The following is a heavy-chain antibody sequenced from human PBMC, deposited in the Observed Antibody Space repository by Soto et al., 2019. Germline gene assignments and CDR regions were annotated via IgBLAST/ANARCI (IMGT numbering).Heavy chain of an antibody. CDR1: EYTFTNYY. Sequence: ASVKVSCKASEYTFTNYYMLWVRQAPGQGLEWMGIISPSGGSTSYAQKFQGRVTMTRDTSTSTVYMELSSLRSEDTAAYYCARGVWNNQLLGVLFDYWGQGTLVTVSS. D-gene: IGHD2-2*01. CDR2: ISPSGGST. J-gene: IGHJ4*02. V-gene: IGHV1-46*03. CDR3: ARGVWNNQLLGVLFDY.